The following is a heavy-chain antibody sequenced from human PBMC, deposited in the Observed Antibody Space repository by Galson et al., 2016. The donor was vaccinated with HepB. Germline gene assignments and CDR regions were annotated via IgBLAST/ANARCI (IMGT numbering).Heavy chain of an antibody. V-gene: IGHV3-23*01. CDR2: ISDSGDST. CDR3: AKSATVIDGIDD. D-gene: IGHD4-17*01. Sequence: SLRLSCAASGFTFSSYAMSWVRRAPGKGLEWVSAISDSGDSTYYADSVQGLFSISRDNSKNTLYLQMNSLRAEDTALYYCAKSATVIDGIDDWGQGTLVTVSS. CDR1: GFTFSSYA. J-gene: IGHJ4*02.